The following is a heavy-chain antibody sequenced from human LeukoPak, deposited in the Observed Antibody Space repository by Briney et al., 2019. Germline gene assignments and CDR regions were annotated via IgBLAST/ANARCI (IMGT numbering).Heavy chain of an antibody. CDR2: INPSGSST. CDR1: AYTFTGYY. CDR3: ARDNSVGETAWWFDP. Sequence: ASVKVSCKASAYTFTGYYMHWVRQAPGQGLEWMGLINPSGSSTTYAQKFQGRVTMTRDMFTSTDYMELTSLTSDDTAVYYCARDNSVGETAWWFDPWGQGTLVTVSS. V-gene: IGHV1-46*01. D-gene: IGHD1-26*01. J-gene: IGHJ5*02.